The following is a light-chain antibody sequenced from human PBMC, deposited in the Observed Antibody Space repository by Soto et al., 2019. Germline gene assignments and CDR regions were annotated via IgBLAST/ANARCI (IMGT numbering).Light chain of an antibody. CDR1: QGITGW. V-gene: IGKV1-5*01. CDR3: QQYQTYWT. CDR2: DAS. J-gene: IGKJ1*01. Sequence: DIQLTQSPSTLSASVGDRVTITCRASQGITGWLAWYQQKPGKAPKLLIFDASTLESGVPPRFSGRGSGTEFPLSSSNLQQDYFATYYCQQYQTYWTFGHGTKVEVK.